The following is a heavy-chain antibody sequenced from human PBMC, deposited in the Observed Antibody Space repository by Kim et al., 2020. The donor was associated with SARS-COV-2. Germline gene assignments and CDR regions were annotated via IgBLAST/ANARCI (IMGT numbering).Heavy chain of an antibody. Sequence: SETLSLTCTVSGGSISSSSYYWGWIRQPPGKGLVGYGRNHDRDSTYYNPSLKSRVTIYVDTSQNQFSLTLSSVTAADTDEYDCDRQGEILTGNYRTYFD. CDR2: NHDRDST. CDR3: DRQGEILTGNYRTYFD. J-gene: IGHJ4*01. D-gene: IGHD3-9*01. V-gene: IGHV4-39*01. CDR1: GGSISSSSYY.